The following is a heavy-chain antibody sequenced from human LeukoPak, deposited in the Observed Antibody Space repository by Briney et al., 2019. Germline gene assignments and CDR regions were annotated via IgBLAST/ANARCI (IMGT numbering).Heavy chain of an antibody. CDR3: ARGRMHGDYDH. CDR2: IIPILGIA. CDR1: GGTFSSYA. Sequence: SVKVSCKASGGTFSSYAISWVRQAPGQGLEWMGRIIPILGIANYAQKFQGRVTITADKSTSTAYMELSSLRSEDTAVYYCARGRMHGDYDHWGQGTLVTVSS. D-gene: IGHD4-17*01. J-gene: IGHJ4*02. V-gene: IGHV1-69*04.